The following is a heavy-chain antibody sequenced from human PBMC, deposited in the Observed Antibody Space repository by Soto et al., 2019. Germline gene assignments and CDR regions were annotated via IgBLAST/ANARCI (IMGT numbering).Heavy chain of an antibody. CDR1: GFAVSSKY. V-gene: IGHV3-53*01. CDR3: VKASGWRGFDF. J-gene: IGHJ4*02. Sequence: EVQLVESGGGLIQPGGSLRLSCAASGFAVSSKYMTWVRQDPGKGLEWVSVIYGGGTTYYAESVKARFTNSRDTSKNTLNVEMNSVGAEDTAVYYCVKASGWRGFDFWGQGTQVTVSS. D-gene: IGHD6-19*01. CDR2: IYGGGTT.